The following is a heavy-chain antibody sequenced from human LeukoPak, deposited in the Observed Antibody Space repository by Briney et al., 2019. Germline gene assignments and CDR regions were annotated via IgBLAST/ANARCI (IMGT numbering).Heavy chain of an antibody. CDR3: ARGGGSSWYGGYFDY. CDR1: GFTVSSNY. CDR2: ISSSSSYI. Sequence: PGGSLRLSCAASGFTVSSNYMSWVRQAPGKGLEWVSSISSSSSYIYYADSVKGRFTISRDNAKNSLYLQMNSLRAEDTAVYYCARGGGSSWYGGYFDYWGQGTLVTVSS. D-gene: IGHD6-13*01. V-gene: IGHV3-21*01. J-gene: IGHJ4*02.